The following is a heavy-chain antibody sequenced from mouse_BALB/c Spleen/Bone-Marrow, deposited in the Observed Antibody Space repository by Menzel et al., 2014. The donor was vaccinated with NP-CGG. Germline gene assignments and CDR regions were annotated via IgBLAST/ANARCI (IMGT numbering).Heavy chain of an antibody. CDR2: IDPANGNA. Sequence: EVQLQQSEAELVKPGASVKLSCTASGFNIKDTYMHWVKQRPEQGLEWIGRIDPANGNAKYDPKFQGKATITADTSSNSAYLQISSLTSEDTAVYYCARYRLGTYFDFWGQGTTLTVSS. V-gene: IGHV14-3*02. D-gene: IGHD2-14*01. CDR3: ARYRLGTYFDF. CDR1: GFNIKDTY. J-gene: IGHJ2*01.